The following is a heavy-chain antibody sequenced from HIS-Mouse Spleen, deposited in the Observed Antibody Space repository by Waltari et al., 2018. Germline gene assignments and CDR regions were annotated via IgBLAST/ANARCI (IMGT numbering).Heavy chain of an antibody. Sequence: QLQLQESGPGLVKPSETLSLTCTVSGGSISSSSYYWGWIRQPPGKGLEWIRSSYYSGSTYYNPSLKSRVTISVDPSKNQFSLKLSSVTAADTAVYYCAREIPYSSSWYDWYFDLWGRGTLVTVSS. CDR3: AREIPYSSSWYDWYFDL. D-gene: IGHD6-13*01. V-gene: IGHV4-39*07. CDR1: GGSISSSSYY. CDR2: SYYSGST. J-gene: IGHJ2*01.